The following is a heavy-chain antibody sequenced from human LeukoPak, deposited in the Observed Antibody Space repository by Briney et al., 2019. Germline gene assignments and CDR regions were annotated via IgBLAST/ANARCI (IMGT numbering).Heavy chain of an antibody. D-gene: IGHD2-15*01. J-gene: IGHJ5*02. CDR1: GFTFTDYY. V-gene: IGHV1-2*02. CDR3: AREQLSATSWFDP. Sequence: ASVKVSCKGPGFTFTDYYLHWLRQAPGQGLEWMGWIYPGSGGTYFAQKFQGRVTMTRDTSINTAYMELSSLTSDDTAVYYCAREQLSATSWFDPWGQGTLVTVSS. CDR2: IYPGSGGT.